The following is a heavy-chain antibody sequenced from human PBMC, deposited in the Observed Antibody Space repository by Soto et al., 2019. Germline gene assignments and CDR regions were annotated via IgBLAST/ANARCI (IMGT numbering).Heavy chain of an antibody. J-gene: IGHJ4*02. CDR1: GFSFSSSA. Sequence: VQLWDSGGGLVQPGGSLRLSCAASGFSFSSSAMSWVRQAPGKRLEWVSTFRESGGTTHYADPVKGRFTISRDTSNNILFLQMNTLSAEDTATNYCTKDSHWAIISPTHDYWGQGTLVTVSS. D-gene: IGHD2-2*01. V-gene: IGHV3-23*01. CDR2: FRESGGTT. CDR3: TKDSHWAIISPTHDY.